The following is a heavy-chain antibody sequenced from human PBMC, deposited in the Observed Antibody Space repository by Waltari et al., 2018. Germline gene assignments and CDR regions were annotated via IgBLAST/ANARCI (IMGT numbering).Heavy chain of an antibody. V-gene: IGHV1-2*06. Sequence: QVQLVQSGAEVKKPGASVKVSCKASGYTLTSYYMHWVRQAPGQGLGGMGRIKTNSGDTNYARKFQDRVTMTRDTAVNTAYMGVGRLTSDDTAVYFCARESAFSTSWYPGFDPWGQGTLVTVAS. CDR3: ARESAFSTSWYPGFDP. D-gene: IGHD2-2*01. CDR1: GYTLTSYY. CDR2: IKTNSGDT. J-gene: IGHJ5*02.